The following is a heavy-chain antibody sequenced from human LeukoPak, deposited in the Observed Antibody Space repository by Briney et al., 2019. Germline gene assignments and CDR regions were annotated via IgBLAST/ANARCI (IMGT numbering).Heavy chain of an antibody. J-gene: IGHJ4*02. CDR3: AREMGL. D-gene: IGHD5-24*01. V-gene: IGHV3-21*01. CDR2: ISSSNSYI. Sequence: PGGSLRLSCAASGFTFNTYTMNWVRQAPGKGLEWVSSISSSNSYIYYADSVKGRFTISRDNAKNSLYLQMNSLRAEDTAVYYCAREMGLWGQGTLVTVSS. CDR1: GFTFNTYT.